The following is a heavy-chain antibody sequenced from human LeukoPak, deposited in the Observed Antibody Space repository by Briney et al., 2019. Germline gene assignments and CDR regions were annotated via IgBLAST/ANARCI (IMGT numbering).Heavy chain of an antibody. V-gene: IGHV3-7*01. Sequence: GGSLRLSCAASGFTFSSYGMSWVRQAPGKGLEWVANIKQGGSEKYYVDSVKGRFTISRDNAKNSLYLQMNSLRAEDTAVYYCARDGGLRSSTFDYWGQGTLVTVSS. CDR2: IKQGGSEK. J-gene: IGHJ4*02. D-gene: IGHD5-12*01. CDR3: ARDGGLRSSTFDY. CDR1: GFTFSSYG.